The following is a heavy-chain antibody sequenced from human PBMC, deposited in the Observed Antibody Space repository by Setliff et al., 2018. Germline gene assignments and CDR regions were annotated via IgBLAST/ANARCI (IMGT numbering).Heavy chain of an antibody. CDR2: INPSSGRT. V-gene: IGHV1-46*01. Sequence: ASVKVSCTASGYTFTSHYMHWVRQAPGLGLEWMGTINPSSGRTSYAQKFQGRVTMTRDTSTRTVYMDMSSLRSEDTAVYYCARDVFPYHYEGAFDIWGQGTMVTVSS. CDR1: GYTFTSHY. D-gene: IGHD3-22*01. J-gene: IGHJ3*02. CDR3: ARDVFPYHYEGAFDI.